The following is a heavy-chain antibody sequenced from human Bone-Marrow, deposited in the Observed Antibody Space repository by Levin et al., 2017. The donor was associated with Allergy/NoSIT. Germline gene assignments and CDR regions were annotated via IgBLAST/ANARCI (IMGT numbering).Heavy chain of an antibody. Sequence: GGSLRLSCAASGFTFSSYWMSWVRQAPGKGLEWVANIKQDGSEKYYVDSVKGRFTISRDNAKNSLYLQMNSLRAEDTAVYYCARDCGYYGSGSQQVGGVFDYWGQGTLVTVSS. V-gene: IGHV3-7*01. D-gene: IGHD3-10*01. CDR2: IKQDGSEK. J-gene: IGHJ4*02. CDR1: GFTFSSYW. CDR3: ARDCGYYGSGSQQVGGVFDY.